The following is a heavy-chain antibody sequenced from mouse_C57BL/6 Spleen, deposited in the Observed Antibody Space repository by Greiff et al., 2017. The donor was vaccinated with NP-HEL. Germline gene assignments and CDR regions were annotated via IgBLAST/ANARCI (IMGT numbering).Heavy chain of an antibody. J-gene: IGHJ3*01. CDR2: IYPGSGST. D-gene: IGHD2-5*01. CDR3: ARGESKPAWFAY. CDR1: GYTFTSYW. Sequence: VQLQQPGAELVKPGASVKMSCKASGYTFTSYWITWVKQRPGQGLEWIGDIYPGSGSTTYNEKFKSKATLTVDTSSSPAYMQLSSLTSEDSAVYYCARGESKPAWFAYWGQGTLVTVSA. V-gene: IGHV1-55*01.